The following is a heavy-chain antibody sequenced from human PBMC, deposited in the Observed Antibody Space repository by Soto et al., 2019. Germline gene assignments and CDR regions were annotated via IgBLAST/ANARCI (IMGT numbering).Heavy chain of an antibody. D-gene: IGHD2-2*01. CDR2: ISSSSRTI. J-gene: IGHJ6*02. CDR1: GFSFSSYS. CDR3: AKDRSSTMYAMDV. Sequence: EVQLVESGGGLVQPGGSLRVSCAASGFSFSSYSMNWVRQAPGKGLEWVSYISSSSRTIYYADSVKGRFTISRDNAKNSLYLQMNSLGDEDRGVYYSAKDRSSTMYAMDVWGQGTTVTVSS. V-gene: IGHV3-48*02.